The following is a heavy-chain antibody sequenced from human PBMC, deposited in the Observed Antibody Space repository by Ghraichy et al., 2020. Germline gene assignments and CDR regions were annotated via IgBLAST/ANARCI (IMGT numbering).Heavy chain of an antibody. D-gene: IGHD5-18*01. Sequence: GGSLRLSCAASGFTFSSNAMSSVRQAPGKGLEWVSAISGSGGSTDYADSVKGRFTISRDNSKNTLYLQMNSLRAEDTAVYYCARNIGYSYGIYFDYWGQGTLVTVSS. CDR2: ISGSGGST. V-gene: IGHV3-23*01. CDR3: ARNIGYSYGIYFDY. J-gene: IGHJ4*02. CDR1: GFTFSSNA.